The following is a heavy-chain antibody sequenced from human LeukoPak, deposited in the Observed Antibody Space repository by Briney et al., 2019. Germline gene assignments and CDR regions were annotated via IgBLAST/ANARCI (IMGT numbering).Heavy chain of an antibody. CDR3: AQGMATIIDAFDI. Sequence: RASVKVSCKASGYTFTGYYMHWVRQAPGQGLEWMGWINPNSGGTNYAQKFQGRVTMTRDTSISTAYMELSRLRSDDTAVYYCAQGMATIIDAFDIWGQGTMVTVSS. J-gene: IGHJ3*02. CDR2: INPNSGGT. D-gene: IGHD5-24*01. V-gene: IGHV1-2*02. CDR1: GYTFTGYY.